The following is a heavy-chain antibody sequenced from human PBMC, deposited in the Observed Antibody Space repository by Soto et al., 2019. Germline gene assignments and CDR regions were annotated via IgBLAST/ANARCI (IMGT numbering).Heavy chain of an antibody. CDR2: VFYTGRA. Sequence: QLQLQESGPGLVEASETLSLTCTVSGGFLGSYYWSWIRLPPGKGLEWLGYVFYTGRANYNASLMMRLSISLDTSNYQFSLRLSAVTTAATAGYSCARDGEGRTTTTPYYDNGMDVRGPGTTVTVSS. CDR3: ARDGEGRTTTTPYYDNGMDV. CDR1: GGFLGSYY. J-gene: IGHJ6*02. V-gene: IGHV4-59*12. D-gene: IGHD3-22*01.